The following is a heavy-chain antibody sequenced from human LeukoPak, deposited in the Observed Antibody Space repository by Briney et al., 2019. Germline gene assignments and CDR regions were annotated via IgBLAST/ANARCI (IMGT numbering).Heavy chain of an antibody. J-gene: IGHJ4*02. CDR3: ARDGILRGIYYFDY. V-gene: IGHV3-7*01. Sequence: GGSLRLSCAASGFTFSSYWMSWVRQAPGKGLEWVANIKQDGSEKYYVDSVKGRFTISRDNAKNSLYLQMNSLRAEDTAVYYCARDGILRGIYYFDYWGQGTLVTVSS. CDR2: IKQDGSEK. CDR1: GFTFSSYW. D-gene: IGHD2/OR15-2a*01.